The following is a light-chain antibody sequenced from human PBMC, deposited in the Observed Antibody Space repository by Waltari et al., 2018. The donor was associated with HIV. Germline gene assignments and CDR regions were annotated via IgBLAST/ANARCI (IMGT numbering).Light chain of an antibody. V-gene: IGKV4-1*01. J-gene: IGKJ4*01. CDR2: WAS. CDR1: RTVLYHSDHKNY. Sequence: DIVMTHSPDSLAVSLGETVSINCKSSRTVLYHSDHKNYLAWYQHKPGQAPRVLISWASTRAVMVPSSIPALGVPERFSGSGSGTNFSLTISGLQEDDVAIYYCQQYFSLPPTFGGGTRVERK. CDR3: QQYFSLPPT.